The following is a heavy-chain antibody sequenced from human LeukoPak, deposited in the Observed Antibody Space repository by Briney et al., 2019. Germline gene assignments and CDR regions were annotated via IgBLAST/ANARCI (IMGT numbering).Heavy chain of an antibody. CDR2: IYYSGST. CDR3: ARGIDTMVRGPPGARYYMDV. V-gene: IGHV4-59*01. D-gene: IGHD3-10*01. CDR1: GGSISSYY. J-gene: IGHJ6*03. Sequence: SETLSLTCTVSGGSISSYYWSWIRQPPGKGLEWIGYIYYSGSTNYNPSLKSRVTISVDTSKNQFSLKLSSVTAADTAVYYCARGIDTMVRGPPGARYYMDVWGKGTTVTVSS.